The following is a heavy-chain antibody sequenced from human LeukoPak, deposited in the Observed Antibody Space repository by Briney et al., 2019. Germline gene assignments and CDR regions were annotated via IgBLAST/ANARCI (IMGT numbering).Heavy chain of an antibody. J-gene: IGHJ4*02. Sequence: GGSLRLSCAASGFTFGPHAMTWVRQAPGKGLEWVSGMSGRGDTSYYADSVKGRFTISRDNSKNTLFLQMNSLRAEDTAVYYCAKLAGVRGWFVYYFDYWGQGTLVTVS. CDR2: MSGRGDTS. CDR3: AKLAGVRGWFVYYFDY. V-gene: IGHV3-23*01. CDR1: GFTFGPHA. D-gene: IGHD6-19*01.